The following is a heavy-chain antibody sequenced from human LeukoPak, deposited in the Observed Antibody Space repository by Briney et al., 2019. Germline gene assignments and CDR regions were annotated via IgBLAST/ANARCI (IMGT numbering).Heavy chain of an antibody. J-gene: IGHJ4*02. CDR2: IYHSGTT. D-gene: IGHD2-2*01. CDR1: GYSISSGYY. V-gene: IGHV4-38-2*02. CDR3: ARDGGYCSSASCLGVDY. Sequence: SETLSLTCTVSGYSISSGYYWGWIRQPPGKGLGWIGIIYHSGTTYYNPSLKRRDTISVDTSKKQFALKLSSVTAADTAVYYCARDGGYCSSASCLGVDYWGQGTLVTVSS.